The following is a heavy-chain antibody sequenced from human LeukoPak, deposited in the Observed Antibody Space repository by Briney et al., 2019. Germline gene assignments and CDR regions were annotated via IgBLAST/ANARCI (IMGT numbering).Heavy chain of an antibody. J-gene: IGHJ4*02. CDR1: GGSISYFY. Sequence: SETLSLTCTVSGGSISYFYWSWIRQPAEKGLEWIGRIYTSGSTNYNPSLKSRVTMSVDTSKNQFSLNLSSVTAADTAVYYCARLPMVRGVTEYYFDYWGQGTLVTVSS. CDR2: IYTSGST. D-gene: IGHD3-10*01. CDR3: ARLPMVRGVTEYYFDY. V-gene: IGHV4-4*07.